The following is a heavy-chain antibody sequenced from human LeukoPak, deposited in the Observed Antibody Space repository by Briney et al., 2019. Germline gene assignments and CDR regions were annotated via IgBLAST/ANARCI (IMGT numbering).Heavy chain of an antibody. CDR1: GYTFTGYY. V-gene: IGHV1-2*02. J-gene: IGHJ4*02. CDR3: ARGDIVVVPAAPLSVY. D-gene: IGHD2-2*01. Sequence: ASVKVSCKASGYTFTGYYMHWVRQAPGQGLEWMGWINPNSGGTNYAQKFQGRVTMTRDTPISTAYMELSRLRSDDTAVYYCARGDIVVVPAAPLSVYWGQGTLVTVSS. CDR2: INPNSGGT.